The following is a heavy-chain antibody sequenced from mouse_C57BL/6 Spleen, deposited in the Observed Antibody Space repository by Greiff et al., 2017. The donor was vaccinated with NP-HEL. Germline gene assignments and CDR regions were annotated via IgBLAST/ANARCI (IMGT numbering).Heavy chain of an antibody. CDR3: ARTRYYGSLYFGY. CDR2: IDPSDSYT. J-gene: IGHJ2*01. CDR1: GYTFASYW. D-gene: IGHD1-1*01. Sequence: QVQLQQPGAELVRPGTSVKLSCKASGYTFASYWMHWVKQRPGQGLEWIGVIDPSDSYTNYNQKFKGKATLTVDTSSSTAYMQLSSLTSEDSAVYYCARTRYYGSLYFGYWGQGTTLTVSS. V-gene: IGHV1-59*01.